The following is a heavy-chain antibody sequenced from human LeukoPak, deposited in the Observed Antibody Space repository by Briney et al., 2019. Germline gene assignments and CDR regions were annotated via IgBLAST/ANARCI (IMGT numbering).Heavy chain of an antibody. CDR2: VYHDGRT. D-gene: IGHD1-14*01. CDR3: ARGRRGDRSRAFDI. Sequence: SETLSLTCTVSGYSISSGYYWAWLRQSPGKGLEWIGNVYHDGRTYYNPSLKSRVTISVDTSKNQFSLKLSSVTAADTAVYYCARGRRGDRSRAFDIWGQGTMVTVSS. CDR1: GYSISSGYY. J-gene: IGHJ3*02. V-gene: IGHV4-38-2*02.